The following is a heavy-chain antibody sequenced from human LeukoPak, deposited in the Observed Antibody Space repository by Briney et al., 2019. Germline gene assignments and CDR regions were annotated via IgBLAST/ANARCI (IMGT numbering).Heavy chain of an antibody. CDR2: IYTSGST. CDR1: GDSINSFY. V-gene: IGHV4-4*07. Sequence: PSETLSLTCTVSGDSINSFYWSWIRQPAGKGLEWIGRIYTSGSTNYSPSLKRRVTMSVDTSKNQFSLKLSSVTAADTAVYYCARDVVAAVGSFDYWGQGTQVTVSS. J-gene: IGHJ4*02. CDR3: ARDVVAAVGSFDY. D-gene: IGHD2-2*01.